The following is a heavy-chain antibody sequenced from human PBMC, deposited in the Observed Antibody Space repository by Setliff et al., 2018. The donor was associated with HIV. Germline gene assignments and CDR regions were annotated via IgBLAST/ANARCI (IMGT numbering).Heavy chain of an antibody. CDR2: IWYDGSNK. J-gene: IGHJ4*02. Sequence: PGGSLRLSCAASGFTSSSYGMHWVRQAPGKGLEWVAVIWYDGSNKYYADSVKGRFTISRDNSKNTLYLQMNSLRAEDTAVYYCAKDRWGGKPYYFDYWGQGTLVTVSS. V-gene: IGHV3-33*06. CDR1: GFTSSSYG. CDR3: AKDRWGGKPYYFDY. D-gene: IGHD7-27*01.